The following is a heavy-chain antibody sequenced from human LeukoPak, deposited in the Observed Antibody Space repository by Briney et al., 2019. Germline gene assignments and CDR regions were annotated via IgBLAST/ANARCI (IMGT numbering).Heavy chain of an antibody. CDR3: AKSRNAYYFAMDV. CDR2: ISITGADT. J-gene: IGHJ6*02. D-gene: IGHD1-1*01. CDR1: GFTFDSYA. V-gene: IGHV3-23*01. Sequence: PGGPLRLSCAASGFTFDSYAMSWARQAPGKGLEWVSLISITGADTYYADSVEGRFTVSRDNSKNMIYLQMNSLRVEDTAVYYCAKSRNAYYFAMDVWGLGTTVTVSS.